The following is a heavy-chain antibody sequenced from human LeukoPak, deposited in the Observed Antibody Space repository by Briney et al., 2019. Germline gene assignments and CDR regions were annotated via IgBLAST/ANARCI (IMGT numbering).Heavy chain of an antibody. V-gene: IGHV4-61*02. CDR3: AREDEIVDY. J-gene: IGHJ4*02. Sequence: SETLSLTCTVSGGSISSGSYYWSWTRQPAGKGLEWIGRIYTSGSTNYNPSLKSRVTISVDTSKNQFSLKLSSGTAADTAVYYCAREDEIVDYWGQGTLVTVSS. D-gene: IGHD5-24*01. CDR2: IYTSGST. CDR1: GGSISSGSYY.